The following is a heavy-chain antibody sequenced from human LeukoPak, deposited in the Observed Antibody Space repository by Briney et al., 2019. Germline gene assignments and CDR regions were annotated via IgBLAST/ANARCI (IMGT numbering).Heavy chain of an antibody. J-gene: IGHJ4*02. D-gene: IGHD3-22*01. CDR3: AKVVDYYDSLDYFDY. Sequence: GGTLRLSCAASGFTFSNYGMSWVRQAPGKRLEWVSAMSGSGGHMYYTDSVKGRFTISRDNSKNTLYLQMNSLRAEDTAVYYCAKVVDYYDSLDYFDYWGQGTLVTVSS. CDR1: GFTFSNYG. V-gene: IGHV3-23*01. CDR2: MSGSGGHM.